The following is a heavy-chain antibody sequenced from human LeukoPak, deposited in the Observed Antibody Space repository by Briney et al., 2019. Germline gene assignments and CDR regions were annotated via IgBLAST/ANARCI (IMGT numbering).Heavy chain of an antibody. CDR2: ISYSGNT. J-gene: IGHJ4*02. CDR1: GGSITTHDNY. D-gene: IGHD3-3*01. Sequence: SETLSLTCTVSGGSITTHDNYWGWIRQPPRKGLEWIGSISYSGNTYYSPSLQSRVTMSIDTSRNNFSLKLSSVTAADTAVYYCARLYFDFWSGYSDYWGQGTLVTVSS. CDR3: ARLYFDFWSGYSDY. V-gene: IGHV4-39*02.